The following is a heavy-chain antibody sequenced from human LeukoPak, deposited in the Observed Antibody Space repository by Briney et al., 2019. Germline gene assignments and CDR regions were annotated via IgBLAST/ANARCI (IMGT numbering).Heavy chain of an antibody. CDR3: ARYCSGGSCFDR. Sequence: GGSLRLSCAASGFTFSNYWMSWVRQAPGKGLEWVANIKRDGSEKYYVDSVKGQFTISRDNAKNSLYLQMNSLRAEDTAVYYCARYCSGGSCFDRWGQGTLVTVSS. CDR1: GFTFSNYW. V-gene: IGHV3-7*01. D-gene: IGHD2-15*01. J-gene: IGHJ4*02. CDR2: IKRDGSEK.